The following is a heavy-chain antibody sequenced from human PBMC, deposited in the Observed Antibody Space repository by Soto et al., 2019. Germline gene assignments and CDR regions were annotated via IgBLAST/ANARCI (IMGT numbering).Heavy chain of an antibody. CDR2: ISYDGSNK. V-gene: IGHV3-30-3*01. CDR1: GFTFSSYA. D-gene: IGHD1-26*01. CDR3: AREYSGSYWPNYYYGMDV. J-gene: IGHJ6*02. Sequence: RLSCAASGFTFSSYAMHWVRQAPGKGLEWVAVISYDGSNKYYADSVKGRFTISRDNSKNTLYLQMNSLRAEDTAVYYCAREYSGSYWPNYYYGMDVWGQGTTVTVSS.